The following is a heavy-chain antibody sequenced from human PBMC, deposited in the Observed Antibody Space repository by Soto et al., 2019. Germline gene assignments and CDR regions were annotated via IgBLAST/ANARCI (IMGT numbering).Heavy chain of an antibody. V-gene: IGHV1-46*01. CDR1: GYTFTSYY. Sequence: ASVKVSCKASGYTFTSYYMHWVRQAPGQGLEWMGIINPSGGSTSYAQKFQVRVTMTRDTSTSTVYMELSSLRSEDTAVYYCARDKQYSSGWSNWFDPWGQGTLVTVSS. D-gene: IGHD6-19*01. CDR2: INPSGGST. CDR3: ARDKQYSSGWSNWFDP. J-gene: IGHJ5*02.